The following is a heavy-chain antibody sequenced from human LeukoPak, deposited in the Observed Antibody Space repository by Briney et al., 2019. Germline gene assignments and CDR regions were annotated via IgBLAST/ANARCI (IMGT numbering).Heavy chain of an antibody. J-gene: IGHJ6*03. CDR2: INHSGST. Sequence: SETLSLTCAVYGGSFSGYYWSWIRQPPGKGLEWIGEINHSGSTNYNPSLKSRVTISVDTSKNQFSLKLSSVTAADTAVYYCARLGTGTTRYYYYYMDVWGKGTTVTVSS. CDR3: ARLGTGTTRYYYYYMDV. CDR1: GGSFSGYY. D-gene: IGHD1-7*01. V-gene: IGHV4-34*01.